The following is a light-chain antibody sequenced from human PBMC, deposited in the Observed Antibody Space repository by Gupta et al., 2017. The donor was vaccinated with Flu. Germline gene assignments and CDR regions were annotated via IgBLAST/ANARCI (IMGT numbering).Light chain of an antibody. CDR2: AAS. J-gene: IGKJ1*01. CDR3: QQSDNPPRT. V-gene: IGKV1-39*01. Sequence: RSSLSASVGDRVTIVCRASRAISTYLNWYQQKVGGAPKLLIYAASNLQNGVPSRFSGSGSGTDFTLTISDLQPEDFATYYCQQSDNPPRTFGQGTKVEI. CDR1: RAISTY.